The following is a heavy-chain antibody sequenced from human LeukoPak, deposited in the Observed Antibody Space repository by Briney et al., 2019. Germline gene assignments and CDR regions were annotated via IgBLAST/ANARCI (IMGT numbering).Heavy chain of an antibody. CDR3: ARVDSGYDLGVYYYYYMDV. CDR1: GGSISSSSYY. CDR2: IYYSGST. D-gene: IGHD5-12*01. J-gene: IGHJ6*03. Sequence: SVTLSLTCTVSGGSISSSSYYWGWIRQPPGKGLEWIGSIYYSGSTNYNPSLKSRVTISVDTSKSQFSLKLSSVTAADTAVYYCARVDSGYDLGVYYYYYMDVWGKGTTVTISS. V-gene: IGHV4-39*07.